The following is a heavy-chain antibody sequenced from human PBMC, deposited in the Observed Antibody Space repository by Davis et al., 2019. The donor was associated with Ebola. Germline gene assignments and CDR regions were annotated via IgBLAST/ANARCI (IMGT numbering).Heavy chain of an antibody. V-gene: IGHV4-34*01. Sequence: PSETLSLTCAVYGGSFSGYYWNWIRQPPGKGLEWFGEINHSGHTNYNPSLKSRVTISLDTSKNQFSLKLSSVTAADTAVYYCARVLVPGRWFDPWGQGTLVTVSS. CDR3: ARVLVPGRWFDP. CDR1: GGSFSGYY. J-gene: IGHJ5*02. D-gene: IGHD2-2*01. CDR2: INHSGHT.